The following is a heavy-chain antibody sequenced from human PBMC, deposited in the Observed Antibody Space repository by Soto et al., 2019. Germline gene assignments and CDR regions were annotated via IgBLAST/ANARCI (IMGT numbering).Heavy chain of an antibody. D-gene: IGHD6-19*01. CDR3: ARDWRGIAVAGLGTYDY. CDR1: GYTFTNYA. J-gene: IGHJ4*02. CDR2: INAGNGNT. Sequence: ASVKVSCKASGYTFTNYAMHWVRQAPGQRLEWMGWINAGNGNTKYSQKFQGRVSITRDTSASTAYMELSSLRSEDTAVYYCARDWRGIAVAGLGTYDYWGQGTLVTVSS. V-gene: IGHV1-3*01.